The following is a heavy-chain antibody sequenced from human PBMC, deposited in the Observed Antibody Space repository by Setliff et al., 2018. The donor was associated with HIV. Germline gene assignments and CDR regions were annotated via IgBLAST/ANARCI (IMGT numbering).Heavy chain of an antibody. J-gene: IGHJ5*02. Sequence: SETLSLTCTVSGGSINSYYWSWIRQPAGKGLEWIGRIYSSGSTNYNPSLKSRVTISVDTSKNQFSLKLSSVTAADTAVYYCARVVPEVVYGAYWFDPWGQGTLVTVSS. CDR1: GGSINSYY. CDR3: ARVVPEVVYGAYWFDP. D-gene: IGHD4-17*01. CDR2: IYSSGST. V-gene: IGHV4-4*07.